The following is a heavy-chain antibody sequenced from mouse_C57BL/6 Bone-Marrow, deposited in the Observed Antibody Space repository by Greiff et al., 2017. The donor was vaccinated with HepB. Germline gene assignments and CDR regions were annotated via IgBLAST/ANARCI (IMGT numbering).Heavy chain of an antibody. V-gene: IGHV1-50*01. CDR1: GYTFTSYW. D-gene: IGHD1-1*01. Sequence: QVQLQQSGAELVKPGASVKLSCKASGYTFTSYWMQWVKQRPGQGLEWIGEIDPSDSYTNYNQKFKGKATLTVDTSSSTAYMQLSSLTSEDSAVYYCATYYGSPWYVDVWGTGTTVTVSS. CDR3: ATYYGSPWYVDV. J-gene: IGHJ1*03. CDR2: IDPSDSYT.